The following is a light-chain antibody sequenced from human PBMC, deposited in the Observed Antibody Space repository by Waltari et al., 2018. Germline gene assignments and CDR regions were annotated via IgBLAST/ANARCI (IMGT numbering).Light chain of an antibody. CDR3: QQYNSYSTWT. J-gene: IGKJ1*01. Sequence: DIQMTQSPSTLSASVGDRVTITCRASQSISSWLAWYQQKPGKAPKLLIYKASSLESGVPSRVSGSGSGTEFTLTISSLQPDDFATYYCQQYNSYSTWTFGQGTKVEIK. CDR1: QSISSW. V-gene: IGKV1-5*03. CDR2: KAS.